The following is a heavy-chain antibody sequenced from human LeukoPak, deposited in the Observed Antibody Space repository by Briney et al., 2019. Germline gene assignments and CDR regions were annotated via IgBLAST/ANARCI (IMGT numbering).Heavy chain of an antibody. V-gene: IGHV3-30*18. J-gene: IGHJ2*01. CDR3: AKDRDFGDDVFFDR. CDR2: ISYDGSNK. Sequence: GGSLTLSCAPSGFAFSRHGMHWVRQAPGKGLEWVSGISYDGSNKYYAASVTGRYTISRDNSKNTLYLQMNSLRAEDTGVDNCAKDRDFGDDVFFDRGSRGTLVTVSS. CDR1: GFAFSRHG. D-gene: IGHD4-17*01.